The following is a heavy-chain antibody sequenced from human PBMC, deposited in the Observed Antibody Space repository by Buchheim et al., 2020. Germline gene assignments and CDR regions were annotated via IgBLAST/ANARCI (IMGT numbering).Heavy chain of an antibody. D-gene: IGHD1-7*01. CDR3: AKGGITGTFDY. CDR1: GGSISSSN. CDR2: ISGSGGST. V-gene: IGHV3-23*01. Sequence: VQLQESGPGLVKPSGTLSLTCAVSGGSISSSNWWSWVRQAPGKGLEWVSAISGSGGSTYYADSVKGRFTISRDNSKNTLYLQMNSLRAEDTAVYYCAKGGITGTFDYWGQGTL. J-gene: IGHJ4*02.